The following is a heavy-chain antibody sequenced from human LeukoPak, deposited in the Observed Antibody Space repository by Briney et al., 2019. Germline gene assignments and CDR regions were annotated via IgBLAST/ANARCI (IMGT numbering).Heavy chain of an antibody. CDR3: AKGGTRASGSYYKTD. Sequence: GGSLRLSCAASGFTVSSNFMSWVRQAPEKGLEWVSVMYSDGSTYYADSVKGRFTISRDNSKNTVYLQMNSLRAEDTAVYYCAKGGTRASGSYYKTDWGQGTLVTVSS. D-gene: IGHD3-10*01. V-gene: IGHV3-53*01. J-gene: IGHJ4*02. CDR2: MYSDGST. CDR1: GFTVSSNF.